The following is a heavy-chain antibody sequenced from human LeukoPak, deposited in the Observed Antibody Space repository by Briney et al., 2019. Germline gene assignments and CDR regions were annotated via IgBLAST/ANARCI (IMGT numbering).Heavy chain of an antibody. CDR1: GGSISSYY. V-gene: IGHV4-59*01. CDR3: ARASGGTTRVDY. Sequence: SETLSLTCTVSGGSISSYYLSWIRQPRGKGLEWIGYIYYSGSTNYNPSLKSRVTISVDTSKNQFSLKLSSVTAADTAVYYCARASGGTTRVDYWGQGTLVTVSS. CDR2: IYYSGST. D-gene: IGHD3-10*01. J-gene: IGHJ4*02.